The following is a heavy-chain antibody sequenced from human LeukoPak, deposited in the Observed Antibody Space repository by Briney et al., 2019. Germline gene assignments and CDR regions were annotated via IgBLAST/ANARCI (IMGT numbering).Heavy chain of an antibody. D-gene: IGHD3-10*01. CDR2: IYYSGST. Sequence: SETLSLTCTVSGGSISSSSYYWGWIRRPPGKGLEWIGSIYYSGSTNYNPSLKSRVTISVDTSKNQFSLKLSSVTAADTAVYYCARGRITMASYAFDIWGQGTMVTVSS. J-gene: IGHJ3*02. V-gene: IGHV4-39*07. CDR3: ARGRITMASYAFDI. CDR1: GGSISSSSYY.